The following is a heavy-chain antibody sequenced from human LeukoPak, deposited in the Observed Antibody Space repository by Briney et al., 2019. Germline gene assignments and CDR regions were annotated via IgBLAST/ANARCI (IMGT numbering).Heavy chain of an antibody. D-gene: IGHD6-25*01. CDR3: ARHRGAAGRDYFDL. CDR1: GGSITSYY. V-gene: IGHV4-59*08. CDR2: IYYTGDT. J-gene: IGHJ4*02. Sequence: SETLSLTCTVSGGSITSYYWSWIRQPPGKGLEWIGYIYYTGDTNCIPSLKSRVTISTDTSKNQFSLKLTSVTAADTAHYYCARHRGAAGRDYFDLWGQGTLVTVSS.